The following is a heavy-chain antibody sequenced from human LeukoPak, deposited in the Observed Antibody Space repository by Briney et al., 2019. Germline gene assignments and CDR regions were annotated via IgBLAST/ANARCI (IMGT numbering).Heavy chain of an antibody. CDR3: AKFSVIIPYPNNYFDY. D-gene: IGHD3-3*01. CDR1: GFTFSSYA. J-gene: IGHJ4*02. CDR2: ISYDGSNK. V-gene: IGHV3-30-3*02. Sequence: GGSLRLSCAASGFTFSSYAMHWVRQAPGKGLEWVAVISYDGSNKYYADSVKGRFTISRDNSKNTLYLQMNSLRAEDTAVYYCAKFSVIIPYPNNYFDYWGQGTLVTVSS.